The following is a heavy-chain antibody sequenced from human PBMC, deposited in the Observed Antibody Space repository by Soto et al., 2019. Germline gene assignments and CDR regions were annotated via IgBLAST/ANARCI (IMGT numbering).Heavy chain of an antibody. CDR1: GFTFDNYA. CDR2: ITWNSGSK. CDR3: TTTYPNDDSRVVAY. V-gene: IGHV3-9*01. J-gene: IGHJ4*02. Sequence: GVSLRLSCAASGFTFDNYAMHWVRQPPGKGLEWVSGITWNSGSKDYADSVKGRFTISRDNRKNSLYLQMNSLRGEDTALYYCTTTYPNDDSRVVAYWGQGTLVTVSS. D-gene: IGHD1-1*01.